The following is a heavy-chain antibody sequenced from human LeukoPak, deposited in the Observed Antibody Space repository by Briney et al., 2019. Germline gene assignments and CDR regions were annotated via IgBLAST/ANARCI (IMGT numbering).Heavy chain of an antibody. CDR2: ISGSGGST. Sequence: GGSLKLSCAASGFTFSSYAMSWVRQAPGKGLEWVSAISGSGGSTYYADSVKGRFTISRDNSKNTPYLQMNSLRAEDTAVYYCAKDRRTLGYCSGGSCYVFDYWGQGTLVTVSS. D-gene: IGHD2-15*01. J-gene: IGHJ4*02. V-gene: IGHV3-23*01. CDR3: AKDRRTLGYCSGGSCYVFDY. CDR1: GFTFSSYA.